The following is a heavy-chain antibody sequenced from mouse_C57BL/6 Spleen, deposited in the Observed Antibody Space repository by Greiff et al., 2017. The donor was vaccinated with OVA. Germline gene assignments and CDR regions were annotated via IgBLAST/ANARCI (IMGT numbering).Heavy chain of an antibody. V-gene: IGHV2-2*01. D-gene: IGHD2-4*01. J-gene: IGHJ2*01. Sequence: QVQLKQSGPGLVQPSQSLSITCTVSGFSLTSYGVHWVRQSPGKGLEWLGVIWSGGSTDYNAAFISRLSISKDNSKSQVFFKMSSLQADDTAIYYCARGDYDDFDYWGQGTTLTVSS. CDR1: GFSLTSYG. CDR3: ARGDYDDFDY. CDR2: IWSGGST.